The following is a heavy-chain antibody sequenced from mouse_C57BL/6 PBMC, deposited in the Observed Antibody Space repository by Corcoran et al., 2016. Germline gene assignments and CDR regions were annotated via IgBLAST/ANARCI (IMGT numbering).Heavy chain of an antibody. D-gene: IGHD2-5*01. CDR1: GYTFTTYE. Sequence: QIQLVQHEPELKKPGETVKISCKASGYTFTTYEMNWVKQAPGKGLKGMGWINTYSGVPTYADDFKVRVAFSLKTSARTANLQINNLKNEDTATYFCAAYYSNYGFAYWGQGTLVTVSA. V-gene: IGHV9-3*01. J-gene: IGHJ3*01. CDR3: AAYYSNYGFAY. CDR2: INTYSGVP.